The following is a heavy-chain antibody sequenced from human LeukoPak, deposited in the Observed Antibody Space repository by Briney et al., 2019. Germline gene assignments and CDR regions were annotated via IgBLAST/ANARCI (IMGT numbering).Heavy chain of an antibody. D-gene: IGHD6-19*01. CDR1: GFTFSSYS. V-gene: IGHV3-21*01. Sequence: GGSLRLSCAASGFTFSSYSMSWVRQAPGKGLEWVSSISSRSGYIYYAGSVKGRFTISRDNAKNSLYLQMNTLRAEDTAVYYCASFDSSGWHYFDYWGQGTLVTVSA. J-gene: IGHJ4*02. CDR2: ISSRSGYI. CDR3: ASFDSSGWHYFDY.